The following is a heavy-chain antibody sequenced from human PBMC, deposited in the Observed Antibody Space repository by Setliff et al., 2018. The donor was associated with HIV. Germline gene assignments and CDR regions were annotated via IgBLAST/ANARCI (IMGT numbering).Heavy chain of an antibody. J-gene: IGHJ4*02. CDR3: ARVETTVTSRLDY. D-gene: IGHD4-17*01. Sequence: SETLSLTCTVYGGSFSNYYTNWIRQPPGKGLEWIGELSPSGTTRSNPSLQSRVTISLDTSNNQFSLKLTSVTAADTAVYFCARVETTVTSRLDYWGQGALVTVSS. CDR2: LSPSGTT. V-gene: IGHV4-34*01. CDR1: GGSFSNYY.